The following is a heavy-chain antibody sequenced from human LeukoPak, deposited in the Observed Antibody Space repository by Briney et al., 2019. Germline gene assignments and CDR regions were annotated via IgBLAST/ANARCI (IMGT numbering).Heavy chain of an antibody. Sequence: PSETLSLTCTVSGVSITSNYWSWIRQFPGKGLEWIGYIYHSGSTKYNPSLKSRVTISVDTSKNHFSLKLSSVTAADTAVYYCARDGGSSDWYFDYWGQGTLVTVSS. CDR3: ARDGGSSDWYFDY. CDR2: IYHSGST. CDR1: GVSITSNY. J-gene: IGHJ4*02. D-gene: IGHD2-2*01. V-gene: IGHV4-59*01.